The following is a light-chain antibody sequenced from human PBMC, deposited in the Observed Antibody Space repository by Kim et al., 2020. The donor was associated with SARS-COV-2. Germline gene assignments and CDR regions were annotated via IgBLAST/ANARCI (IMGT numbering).Light chain of an antibody. CDR1: RSNIGSNT. V-gene: IGLV1-44*01. CDR2: SNN. CDR3: AAWDDRLNGPV. J-gene: IGLJ3*02. Sequence: GQRVTISCSGTRSNIGSNTVNWYQQLPGTAPKLLVYSNNQRPSGVPDRFSGSKSGTSASLAISGLQSEDEADYYCAAWDDRLNGPVFGGGTQLTVL.